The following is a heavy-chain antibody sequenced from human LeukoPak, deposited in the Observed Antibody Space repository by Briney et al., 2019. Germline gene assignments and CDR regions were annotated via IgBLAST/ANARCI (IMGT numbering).Heavy chain of an antibody. V-gene: IGHV3-7*01. J-gene: IGHJ4*02. CDR1: GFTFSNYW. CDR3: ARSTAGLDY. D-gene: IGHD1-1*01. CDR2: IRQDGGEK. Sequence: GGSLRLSCAASGFTFSNYWMSWVRQAPGKGLEWVANIRQDGGEKYYVDSMRGRFTISGDNAKNSLYLQMSSLRAEDTAVYYCARSTAGLDYWGQGTLVTVSS.